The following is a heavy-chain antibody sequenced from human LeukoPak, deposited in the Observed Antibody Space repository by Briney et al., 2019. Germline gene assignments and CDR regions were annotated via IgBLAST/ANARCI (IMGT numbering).Heavy chain of an antibody. CDR3: ARDYPLDWLYDN. Sequence: GGSLRLSCAASGFTFSSFWMSWVRQAPGKGLEWVANIKQDGSEKYYVDSVKGRFTISRDNAKNSLFLQMNSLRAEDTAVYYCARDYPLDWLYDNWGQGTLVTVSS. J-gene: IGHJ4*02. D-gene: IGHD3-9*01. V-gene: IGHV3-7*01. CDR2: IKQDGSEK. CDR1: GFTFSSFW.